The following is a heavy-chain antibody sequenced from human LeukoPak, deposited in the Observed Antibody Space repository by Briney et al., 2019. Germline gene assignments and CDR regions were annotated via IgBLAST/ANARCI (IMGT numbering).Heavy chain of an antibody. CDR3: AKDSPLRTSYHGYFDY. Sequence: GGSLRLSCAASGFTFSSYAMSWVRQAQGKGLEWVSALTLSGTNTHYADSVKGRFTISRDVSKNTLYLQMNTLRAEDTAVYYCAKDSPLRTSYHGYFDYWGQGTLVTVSS. D-gene: IGHD3-16*01. J-gene: IGHJ4*02. CDR1: GFTFSSYA. CDR2: LTLSGTNT. V-gene: IGHV3-23*01.